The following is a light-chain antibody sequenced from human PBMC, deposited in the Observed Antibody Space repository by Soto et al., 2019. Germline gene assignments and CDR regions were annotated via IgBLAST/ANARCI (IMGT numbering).Light chain of an antibody. Sequence: EIVLTQSPGTLSLSPGERATLSCRASQSLSSSYLAWYQQKPGQAPRLLIYDASIRATGIPDRFSGSGSGTDFTLTITSVDPEDFAVYYCQQYGGAPWTFDQGTRVEIK. CDR2: DAS. CDR3: QQYGGAPWT. J-gene: IGKJ1*01. CDR1: QSLSSSY. V-gene: IGKV3-20*01.